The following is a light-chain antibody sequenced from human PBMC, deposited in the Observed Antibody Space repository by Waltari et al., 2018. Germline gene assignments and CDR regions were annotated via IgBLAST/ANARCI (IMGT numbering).Light chain of an antibody. CDR1: QSVSSN. J-gene: IGKJ5*01. Sequence: EIVMTQSPATLSVSPGATATISCRASQSVSSNVAWYQKKPGQAPRLLIYDASTRATSIPAKFRGSGSGTEFTLTISSLQSEDFAVYYCQQYNRWPPITFGHGTRLEIK. CDR2: DAS. CDR3: QQYNRWPPIT. V-gene: IGKV3-15*01.